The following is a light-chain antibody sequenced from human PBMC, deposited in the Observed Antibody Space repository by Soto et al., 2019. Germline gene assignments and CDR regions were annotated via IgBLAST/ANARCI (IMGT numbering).Light chain of an antibody. CDR1: QSVSSSY. V-gene: IGKV3-20*01. CDR2: GAS. CDR3: QQYGNPWP. J-gene: IGKJ1*01. Sequence: EIVLTQSPGTLSLSPGERADLSCRASQSVSSSYLAWYQQKPGQAPRLLIHGASNRATGIPDRFSGSGSGTDFNLTIPRLEPVDFAVYYCQQYGNPWPVGQGTKVEIK.